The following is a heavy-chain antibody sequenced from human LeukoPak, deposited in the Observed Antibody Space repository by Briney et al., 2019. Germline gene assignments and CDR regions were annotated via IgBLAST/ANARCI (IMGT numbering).Heavy chain of an antibody. CDR1: GGSFSGYY. V-gene: IGHV4-59*01. CDR2: VYYSGST. Sequence: SETLSLTCAVYGGSFSGYYWSWIRQPPGKGLVWIGYVYYSGSTNYNPSLKSRVTISADTSKNQFSLRLRSVTAADTAVYYCARGLNNRKSGRRFDVFEIWGQGTMVTVSS. J-gene: IGHJ3*02. D-gene: IGHD1-14*01. CDR3: ARGLNNRKSGRRFDVFEI.